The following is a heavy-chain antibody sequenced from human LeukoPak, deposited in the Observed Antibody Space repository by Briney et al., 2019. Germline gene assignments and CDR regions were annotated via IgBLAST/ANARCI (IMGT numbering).Heavy chain of an antibody. J-gene: IGHJ6*03. CDR3: AKDYCSSTSCYLGYMDV. D-gene: IGHD2-2*01. CDR2: ISWDGGST. V-gene: IGHV3-43D*04. CDR1: GFTFDDYA. Sequence: QAGGSLRLSCAASGFTFDDYAMHLVRQAPGKGLEWVSLISWDGGSTYYADSVKGRFTISRDKSKNSLYLQMNSLRAEDTALYYCAKDYCSSTSCYLGYMDVWGKGTTVTVSS.